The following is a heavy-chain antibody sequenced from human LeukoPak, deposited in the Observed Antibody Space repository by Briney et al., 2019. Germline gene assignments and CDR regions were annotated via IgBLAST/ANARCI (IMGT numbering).Heavy chain of an antibody. CDR1: GFTFSDYY. J-gene: IGHJ6*04. V-gene: IGHV3-11*05. CDR3: ARDLFEDYYYYYYGMDV. Sequence: GGSLRLSCTASGFTFSDYYMSWICQAPRKGLEWVSYISSSSSYTNYADSVKGRFTISRDNAKNSLYLQMNSLRAEDTAVYYCARDLFEDYYYYYYGMDVWGEGTAVTVSS. CDR2: ISSSSSYT. D-gene: IGHD3-10*01.